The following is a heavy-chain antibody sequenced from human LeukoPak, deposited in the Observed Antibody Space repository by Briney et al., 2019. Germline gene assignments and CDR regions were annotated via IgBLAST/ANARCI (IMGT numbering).Heavy chain of an antibody. Sequence: ASVEVSCKASGYTFTSFAMNWVRQAPGQGLEWMGWINTNTGNPTYAQGFTGRFVFSLDTSVSTAYLQISSLKAEDTAVYYCARGVMITFGGVIGTGHDFDYWGQGTLVTVSS. CDR2: INTNTGNP. CDR1: GYTFTSFA. CDR3: ARGVMITFGGVIGTGHDFDY. V-gene: IGHV7-4-1*02. D-gene: IGHD3-16*02. J-gene: IGHJ4*02.